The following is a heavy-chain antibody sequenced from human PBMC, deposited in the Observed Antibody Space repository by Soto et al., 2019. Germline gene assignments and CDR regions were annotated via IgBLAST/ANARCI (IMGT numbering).Heavy chain of an antibody. D-gene: IGHD1-26*01. CDR1: GFTFSSYA. V-gene: IGHV3-23*01. Sequence: EVQLLESGGGLVQPGGSLRLSCAASGFTFSSYAMSWFRQAPGKGLEWVSAISGRGGGTYYANSVKGLFTISRHNSKNTLYLEMNSLRAEDTAVYYCAKARELLWWYFDYWGQGTPVTVSP. CDR2: ISGRGGGT. CDR3: AKARELLWWYFDY. J-gene: IGHJ4*02.